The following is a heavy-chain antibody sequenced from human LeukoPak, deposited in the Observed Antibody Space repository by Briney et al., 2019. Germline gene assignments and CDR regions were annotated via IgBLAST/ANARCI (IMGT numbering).Heavy chain of an antibody. Sequence: ASVKVSCKASGYTFTGYYMHWVRQAPGQGLEWMGWINPNSGGTNYAQKFQGRVTMTRDTSICTAYMELSRLRSDDTAVYYCARGGYCSGGSCLVMHFDYWGQGTLVTVSS. CDR2: INPNSGGT. D-gene: IGHD2-15*01. CDR1: GYTFTGYY. J-gene: IGHJ4*02. CDR3: ARGGYCSGGSCLVMHFDY. V-gene: IGHV1-2*02.